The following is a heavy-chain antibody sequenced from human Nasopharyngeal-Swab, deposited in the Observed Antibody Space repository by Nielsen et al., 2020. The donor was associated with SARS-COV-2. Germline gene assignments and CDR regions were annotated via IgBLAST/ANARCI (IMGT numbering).Heavy chain of an antibody. J-gene: IGHJ2*01. D-gene: IGHD6-13*01. CDR1: GFIFSSYS. CDR2: VSSTSSYI. CDR3: ARDPLSSWQAIGNWYFDL. V-gene: IGHV3-21*01. Sequence: GESLKISCAASGFIFSSYSMNWVRQAPGKGLEWVSSVSSTSSYIYYADSLKGRFTISRDNAKNSLYLQLNSLRAEDTAVYYCARDPLSSWQAIGNWYFDLWGRGTLVTVSS.